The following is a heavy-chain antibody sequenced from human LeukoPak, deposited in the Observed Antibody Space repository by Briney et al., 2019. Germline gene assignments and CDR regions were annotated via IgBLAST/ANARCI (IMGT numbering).Heavy chain of an antibody. D-gene: IGHD4-17*01. J-gene: IGHJ4*02. V-gene: IGHV3-23*01. CDR3: ATRPTVRAHSPTVDF. Sequence: PGGSLRLSCGASGFTFRSYAMSWVRQAPGKGLEWVSAISGTGGSTYYADSVKGRFTISRDNSKNTLYLQMNSLRAEDTAVFYCATRPTVRAHSPTVDFWGQGTLVTVSS. CDR2: ISGTGGST. CDR1: GFTFRSYA.